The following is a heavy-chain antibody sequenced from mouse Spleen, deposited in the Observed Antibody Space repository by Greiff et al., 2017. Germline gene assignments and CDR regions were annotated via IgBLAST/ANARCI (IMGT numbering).Heavy chain of an antibody. V-gene: IGHV3-6*01. J-gene: IGHJ4*01. CDR3: ARGRYGDAMDY. CDR1: GYSITSGYY. D-gene: IGHD2-14*01. Sequence: EVKLVESGPGLVKPSQSLSLTCSVPGYSITSGYYWNWIRQFPGNKLEWMGYISYDGSNNYNPSLKNRISITRDTSKNQFFLKLNSVTTEDTATYYCARGRYGDAMDYWGQGTSVTVSS. CDR2: ISYDGSN.